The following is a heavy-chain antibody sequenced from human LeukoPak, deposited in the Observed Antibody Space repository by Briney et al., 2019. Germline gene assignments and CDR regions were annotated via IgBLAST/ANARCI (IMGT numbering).Heavy chain of an antibody. CDR3: AKGGIQLWLRSVFYYYYGMDV. CDR1: GFTFSSYG. V-gene: IGHV3-30*18. D-gene: IGHD5-18*01. J-gene: IGHJ6*02. Sequence: GGSLRLSCVASGFTFSSYGMHWVRQAPGKGLEWVAVISYDGSNKYYADSVKGRFTISRDNSKNTLYLQMNSLRAEDTAVYYCAKGGIQLWLRSVFYYYYGMDVWGQGTTVTVSS. CDR2: ISYDGSNK.